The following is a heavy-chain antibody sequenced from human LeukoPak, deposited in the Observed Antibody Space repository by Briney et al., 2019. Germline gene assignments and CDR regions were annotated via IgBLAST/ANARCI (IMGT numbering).Heavy chain of an antibody. CDR1: GYTLTELS. J-gene: IGHJ5*02. Sequence: ASVKVSCKVSGYTLTELSMHWVRQAPGKGREWMGGFDLEDGETIYAQKFQRRVPMTEDTSTDTAYMELSSLRSEDTAVYYCATKGLVPAPRDNWSDPWGQGTLVTVSS. V-gene: IGHV1-24*01. CDR3: ATKGLVPAPRDNWSDP. CDR2: FDLEDGET. D-gene: IGHD2-2*01.